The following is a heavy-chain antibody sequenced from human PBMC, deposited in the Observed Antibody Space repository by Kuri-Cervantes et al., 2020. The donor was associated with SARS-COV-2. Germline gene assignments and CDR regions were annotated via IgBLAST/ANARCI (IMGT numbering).Heavy chain of an antibody. J-gene: IGHJ4*02. D-gene: IGHD3-22*01. CDR1: GFTFSSYS. CDR2: ISSSSSTI. V-gene: IGHV3-48*02. Sequence: GESLKISCAASGFTFSSYSMNWVRQAPGKGLEWVSYISSSSSTIYYADSVKGRFTISRDNAKNSLYLQMNSLRDEDTAVYYCARDVGGYYDSSGYYGQLGFDHWGQGTLVTVSS. CDR3: ARDVGGYYDSSGYYGQLGFDH.